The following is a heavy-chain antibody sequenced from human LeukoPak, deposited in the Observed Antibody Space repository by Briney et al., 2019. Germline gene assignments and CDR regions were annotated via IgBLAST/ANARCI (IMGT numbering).Heavy chain of an antibody. CDR1: GGSFSGYY. D-gene: IGHD1-1*01. J-gene: IGHJ4*02. V-gene: IGHV4-59*01. CDR2: IYYSGST. Sequence: SETLSLTCAVYGGSFSGYYWSWIRQPPGKGLEWIGYIYYSGSTNYNPSLKSRVTISVDTSKNQFSLKLSSVTAADTAVYYCARGGDWNPYFDYWGQGTLVTVSS. CDR3: ARGGDWNPYFDY.